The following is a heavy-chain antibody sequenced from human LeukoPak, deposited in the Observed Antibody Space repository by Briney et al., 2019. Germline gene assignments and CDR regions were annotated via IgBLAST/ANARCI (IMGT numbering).Heavy chain of an antibody. V-gene: IGHV1-3*01. CDR1: GYTFTSYA. J-gene: IGHJ4*02. CDR2: ISAGNGNT. D-gene: IGHD5-12*01. CDR3: ARGYPTPPYFDY. Sequence: ASVKVSCKASGYTFTSYAMHWVRQAPGQRLEWMGWISAGNGNTKYSQKFQGRVTITRDTSASTAYMELSSLRSEDTAVYYCARGYPTPPYFDYWGQGTLVTVSS.